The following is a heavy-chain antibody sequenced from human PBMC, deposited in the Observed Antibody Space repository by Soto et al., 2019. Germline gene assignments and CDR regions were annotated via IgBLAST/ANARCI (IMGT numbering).Heavy chain of an antibody. CDR1: GFSLSNAGLG. Sequence: QVTVKESGPVLVKPTETLTLTCTVSGFSLSNAGLGVSWIRQPPGKALEWLARIFSNDEKSYSTSLKSRLTISKDPSKSQVVLTMTNMDPVDTATYYCASTYSTSWYWFDPWGQGTLVTVSS. V-gene: IGHV2-26*04. D-gene: IGHD6-13*01. CDR3: ASTYSTSWYWFDP. J-gene: IGHJ5*02. CDR2: IFSNDEK.